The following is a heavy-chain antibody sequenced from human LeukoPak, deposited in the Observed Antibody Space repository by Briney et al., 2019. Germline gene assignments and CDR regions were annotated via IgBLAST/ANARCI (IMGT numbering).Heavy chain of an antibody. V-gene: IGHV3-30*04. Sequence: PGGSLRLSCAASGLTFSTSAMHWVRQAPGKWLEWVAVISFDGTNKYYADSVKGRFTISRDNSKNTLYLQMNRLRAEDTAVYYCATAYIVGATALDYWGQGTLVTVSS. CDR2: ISFDGTNK. CDR3: ATAYIVGATALDY. D-gene: IGHD1-26*01. J-gene: IGHJ4*02. CDR1: GLTFSTSA.